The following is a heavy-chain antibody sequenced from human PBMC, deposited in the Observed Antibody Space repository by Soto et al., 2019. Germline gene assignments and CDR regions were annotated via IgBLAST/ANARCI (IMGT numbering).Heavy chain of an antibody. V-gene: IGHV3-48*01. J-gene: IGHJ4*02. CDR2: ISSATTTI. D-gene: IGHD6-13*01. CDR1: GFTFSSYS. Sequence: EVQLVESGGGLVQPGGSLRLSCAASGFTFSSYSMNWVRQAPGKGLEWVSYISSATTTIYYADSVKGRFTISRDNAKNSLYLQMNSLRADDTAVYYCARVIAAAGPKLDYWGQGTLVTVSS. CDR3: ARVIAAAGPKLDY.